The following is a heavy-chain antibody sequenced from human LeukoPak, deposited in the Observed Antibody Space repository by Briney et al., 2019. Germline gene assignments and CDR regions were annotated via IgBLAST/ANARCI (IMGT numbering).Heavy chain of an antibody. V-gene: IGHV1-69*13. D-gene: IGHD5-24*01. CDR1: GGTFSSYA. J-gene: IGHJ6*02. CDR3: ARIRDGYNSYFFCGMDV. CDR2: IIALFGTA. Sequence: SVKVSCKASGGTFSSYAISWVRQAPGQGLEWMGGIIALFGTANYAQKFQGRLTITADESTSTAYMELSSLRSEDTAVYYCARIRDGYNSYFFCGMDVWGQGTTVTVSS.